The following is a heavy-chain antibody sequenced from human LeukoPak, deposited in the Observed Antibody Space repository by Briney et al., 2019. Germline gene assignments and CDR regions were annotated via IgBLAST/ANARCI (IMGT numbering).Heavy chain of an antibody. D-gene: IGHD2-8*01. CDR2: ITTYNGNR. Sequence: ASVKVSCKASGYTLSDYGSSWVRQAPGRGLEWVGWITTYNGNRKYAEKFQGRVTMTTDTSTSTYYMEMRSLRSDDTAIYYCARDCSNGVCFPRDYWGQGTQITVST. CDR3: ARDCSNGVCFPRDY. CDR1: GYTLSDYG. J-gene: IGHJ4*02. V-gene: IGHV1-18*01.